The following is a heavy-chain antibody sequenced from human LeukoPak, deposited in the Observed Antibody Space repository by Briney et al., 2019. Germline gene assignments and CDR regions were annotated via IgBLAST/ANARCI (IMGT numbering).Heavy chain of an antibody. CDR2: IFPSGGEI. Sequence: GGSLRLSCAASGFTFSTFAMIWVRQPPGKGLEWVSSIFPSGGEIHYADSVRGRFTISRDNSKSTLSLQMNSLRAEDTAIYYCAKSPKPVTATLYFDYWGQGTLVTVSS. J-gene: IGHJ4*02. CDR1: GFTFSTFA. D-gene: IGHD2-21*02. CDR3: AKSPKPVTATLYFDY. V-gene: IGHV3-23*01.